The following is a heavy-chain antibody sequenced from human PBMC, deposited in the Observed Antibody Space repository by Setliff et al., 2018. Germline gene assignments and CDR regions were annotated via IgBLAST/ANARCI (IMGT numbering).Heavy chain of an antibody. CDR1: GFTFSSYR. CDR2: ISGSGGTT. V-gene: IGHV3-23*01. J-gene: IGHJ6*02. D-gene: IGHD3-9*01. CDR3: AKHGSYNDFLTGYNFYYDMDV. Sequence: GGSLRLSCAASGFTFSSYRMHWVRQAPGKGLEWVSAISGSGGTTYYAESVKGRFTISRDNSKNTLYLQMNSLRAEDTAVYYRAKHGSYNDFLTGYNFYYDMDVWGQGTTVTVSS.